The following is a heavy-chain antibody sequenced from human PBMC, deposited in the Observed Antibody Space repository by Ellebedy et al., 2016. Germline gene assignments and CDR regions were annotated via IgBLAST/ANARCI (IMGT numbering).Heavy chain of an antibody. CDR2: TYYRSKWYN. D-gene: IGHD5-12*01. Sequence: SQTLSLICXISGDSVSSNSAAWNWIRQSPSRGLEWLGRTYYRSKWYNEYAVSVKSRITINPDTSKNQFSLHLNSVTPEDTSIYYCARTAHIGPDYWGQGTLVTVSS. CDR3: ARTAHIGPDY. V-gene: IGHV6-1*01. CDR1: GDSVSSNSAA. J-gene: IGHJ4*02.